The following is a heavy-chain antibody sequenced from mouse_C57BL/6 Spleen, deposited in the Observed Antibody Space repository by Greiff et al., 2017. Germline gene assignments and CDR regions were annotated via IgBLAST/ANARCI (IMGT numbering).Heavy chain of an antibody. J-gene: IGHJ1*03. D-gene: IGHD1-1*01. V-gene: IGHV1-26*01. CDR3: ARRGTTVGYFDV. Sequence: VQLQQSGPELVKPGASVKISCKASGYTFTDYYMNWVKQSHGKSLEWIGDINPNNGGTSYNQKFKGKATLTVDKSSSTAYMELRSLTSEDSAVYYCARRGTTVGYFDVWGTGTTVTVSS. CDR2: INPNNGGT. CDR1: GYTFTDYY.